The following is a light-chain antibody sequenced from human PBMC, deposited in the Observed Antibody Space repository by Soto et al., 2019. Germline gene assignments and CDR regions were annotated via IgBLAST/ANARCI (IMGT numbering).Light chain of an antibody. CDR2: GAS. Sequence: IVLTQSPGTLSLSPGERATLSCRASQSVSNNYLAWYQQKPGQAPRLLIYGASNRATGIPDRFSGSGSGTDFTLTISRLEPEDFATYYCQQYYSYPQTFGQGTKVDIK. CDR1: QSVSNNY. J-gene: IGKJ1*01. CDR3: QQYYSYPQT. V-gene: IGKV3-20*01.